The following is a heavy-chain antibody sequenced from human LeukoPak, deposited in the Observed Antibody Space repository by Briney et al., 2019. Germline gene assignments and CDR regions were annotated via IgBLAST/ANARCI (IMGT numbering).Heavy chain of an antibody. CDR3: ARGGTQLWLLSGKRKNWFDP. D-gene: IGHD5-18*01. Sequence: PSETLSLTCAVYGGSFSGYYWSWIRQPPGKGLEWIGEINHSGSTNYNPSLESRVTISVDTSKNQFSLKLSSVTAADTAVHYCARGGTQLWLLSGKRKNWFDPWGQGTLVTVSS. J-gene: IGHJ5*02. CDR2: INHSGST. V-gene: IGHV4-34*01. CDR1: GGSFSGYY.